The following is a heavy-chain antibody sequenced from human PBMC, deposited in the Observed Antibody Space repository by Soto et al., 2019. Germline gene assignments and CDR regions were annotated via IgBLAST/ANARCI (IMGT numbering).Heavy chain of an antibody. CDR1: VSPFSSYA. Sequence: PGGRLTPSCAASVSPFSSYAMSWVRQAPGKGLEWVSAISGSGGSTYYADSVKGRFTISRDNSKNTLYLQMNSLRAEDTAVYYCAKGSSSWSDHTFDYWGQGTLVTVSS. D-gene: IGHD6-13*01. CDR2: ISGSGGST. CDR3: AKGSSSWSDHTFDY. V-gene: IGHV3-23*01. J-gene: IGHJ4*02.